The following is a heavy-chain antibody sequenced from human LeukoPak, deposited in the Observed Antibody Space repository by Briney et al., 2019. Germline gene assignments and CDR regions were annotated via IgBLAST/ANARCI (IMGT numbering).Heavy chain of an antibody. J-gene: IGHJ3*02. Sequence: SETLSLTCTVSGGSISSYYWSWIRQPAGKGLEWIGRIYTSGSTNYNPSLKSRVAISVDMSKSQFSLELSSVTAADTAIYYCTRHKRWLQSPDAFDIWGQGTMATVSS. CDR3: TRHKRWLQSPDAFDI. CDR1: GGSISSYY. CDR2: IYTSGST. D-gene: IGHD5-24*01. V-gene: IGHV4-4*07.